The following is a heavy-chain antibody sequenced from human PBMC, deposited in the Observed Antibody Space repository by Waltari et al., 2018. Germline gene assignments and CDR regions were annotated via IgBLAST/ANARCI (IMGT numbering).Heavy chain of an antibody. CDR1: GFTFSSYS. D-gene: IGHD3-22*01. Sequence: EVQLVESGGGLVKPGGSLRLSCAASGFTFSSYSMNWVRQAPGKGREWVSSISSSSSYRYYSDSVKGRFTISRDNAKNSLYLQMNSLRAEDTAVYYCARDQYYYDSSGSADYWGQGTLVTVSS. CDR3: ARDQYYYDSSGSADY. V-gene: IGHV3-21*01. J-gene: IGHJ4*02. CDR2: ISSSSSYR.